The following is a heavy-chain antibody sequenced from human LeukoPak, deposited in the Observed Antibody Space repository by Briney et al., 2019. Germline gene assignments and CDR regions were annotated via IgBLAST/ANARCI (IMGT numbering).Heavy chain of an antibody. V-gene: IGHV4-39*01. CDR3: ARRAAWFGEPYYFDY. J-gene: IGHJ4*02. Sequence: PSETLSLTCTVSGGSISSGDYYWSWIRQPPGKGLEWIGSIYYSGSTYYNPSLKSRVTISVDTSKNQFSLKLSSVTAADTAVYYCARRAAWFGEPYYFDYWGQGTLVTVSS. D-gene: IGHD3-10*01. CDR1: GGSISSGDYY. CDR2: IYYSGST.